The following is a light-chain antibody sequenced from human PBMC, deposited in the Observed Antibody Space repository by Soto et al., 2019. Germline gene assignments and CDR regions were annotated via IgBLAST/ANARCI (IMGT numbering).Light chain of an antibody. CDR2: DAS. CDR1: QDISNY. CDR3: QQYDNLPPYT. J-gene: IGKJ2*01. Sequence: DIQMTQSPSSLSASVGDRVTITCQASQDISNYLNWYQQKPGKAPKLLIYDASYLETGVPSRFSGSGSGTYFSFTIISLQPEDVATYYCQQYDNLPPYTFGQGTQLAIK. V-gene: IGKV1-33*01.